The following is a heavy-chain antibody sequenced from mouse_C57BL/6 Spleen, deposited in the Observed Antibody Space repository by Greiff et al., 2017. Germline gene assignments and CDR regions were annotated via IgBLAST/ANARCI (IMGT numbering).Heavy chain of an antibody. J-gene: IGHJ1*03. D-gene: IGHD1-1*01. CDR3: ARAPTTVGARYFDV. CDR2: ISDGGSYT. Sequence: EVKVVESGGGLVKPGGSLKLSCAASGFTFSSYAMSWVRQTPEKRLEWVATISDGGSYTYYPDNVKGRFTISRDNAKNNLYLQMSHLKSEDTAMYYCARAPTTVGARYFDVWGTGTTVTVSS. CDR1: GFTFSSYA. V-gene: IGHV5-4*03.